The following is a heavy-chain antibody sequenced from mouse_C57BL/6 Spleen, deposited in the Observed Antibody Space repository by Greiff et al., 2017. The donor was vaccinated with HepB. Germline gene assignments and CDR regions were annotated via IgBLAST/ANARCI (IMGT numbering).Heavy chain of an antibody. CDR3: ARRSFDY. J-gene: IGHJ2*01. V-gene: IGHV1-82*01. CDR1: GYAFSSSW. Sequence: VQLQQSGPELVKPGASVKISCKASGYAFSSSWMNWVKQRPGKGLEWIGRIYPGDGDTNYNGKFKGKATLTADKSSSTAYMQLSSLTSEDSAVYFCARRSFDYWSQGTTLTVSS. CDR2: IYPGDGDT.